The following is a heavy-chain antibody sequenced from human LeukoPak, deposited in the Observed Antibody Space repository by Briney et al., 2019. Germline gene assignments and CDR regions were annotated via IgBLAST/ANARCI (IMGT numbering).Heavy chain of an antibody. J-gene: IGHJ4*02. V-gene: IGHV3-21*04. CDR3: ASRSYYYDSSGYYKDY. D-gene: IGHD3-22*01. CDR1: GFTFSSYS. CDR2: ISSSSSYI. Sequence: AGGSLRLSCAASGFTFSSYSMNWVRQAPGKGLEWVSSISSSSSYIYYADSVKGRFTISRDNSKNTLYLQMNSLRAEDTAVYYCASRSYYYDSSGYYKDYWGQGTLVTVSS.